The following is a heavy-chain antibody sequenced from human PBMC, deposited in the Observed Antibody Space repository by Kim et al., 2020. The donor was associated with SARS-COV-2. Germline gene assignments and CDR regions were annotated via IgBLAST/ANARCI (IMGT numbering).Heavy chain of an antibody. Sequence: GGSLRLSCAASGFSFSSYWMTWVRQAPGKGLEWVANIKQDGSEKYYVDSVKGRFTSSRDNAKNSVYLEMNSLRAEDTAVYYCAKGIYTNDCWGQGTLVTVSS. V-gene: IGHV3-7*01. CDR1: GFSFSSYW. CDR2: IKQDGSEK. D-gene: IGHD4-4*01. CDR3: AKGIYTNDC. J-gene: IGHJ4*02.